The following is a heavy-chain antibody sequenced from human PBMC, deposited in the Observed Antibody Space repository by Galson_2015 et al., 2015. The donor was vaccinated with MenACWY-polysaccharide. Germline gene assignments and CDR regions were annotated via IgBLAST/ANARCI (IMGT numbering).Heavy chain of an antibody. CDR2: IYSDGNT. Sequence: SLRLSCAVSGFPVSSNYMNWVRQAPGKGLEWVSVIYSDGNTNYADSVKGRFTISRDNSKNTLYLQMNSLRAEDTAIYYCARDPASSSWYDFDYWGQGNLVTVSS. CDR1: GFPVSSNY. V-gene: IGHV3-66*01. J-gene: IGHJ4*02. CDR3: ARDPASSSWYDFDY. D-gene: IGHD6-19*01.